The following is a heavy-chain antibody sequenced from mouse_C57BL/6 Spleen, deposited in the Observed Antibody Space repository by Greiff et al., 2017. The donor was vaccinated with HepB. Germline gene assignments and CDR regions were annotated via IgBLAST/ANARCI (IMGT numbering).Heavy chain of an antibody. D-gene: IGHD1-1*01. CDR3: ARDPHYYGSSYSTWYFDV. V-gene: IGHV5-4*01. CDR1: GFTFSSYA. CDR2: ISDGGSYT. Sequence: EVKLVESGGGLVKPGGSLKLSCAASGFTFSSYAMSWVRQTPEKRLEWVATISDGGSYTYYPDNVKGRFTISRDNAKNNLYLQMSHLKSEDTAMYYCARDPHYYGSSYSTWYFDVWGTGTTVTVSS. J-gene: IGHJ1*03.